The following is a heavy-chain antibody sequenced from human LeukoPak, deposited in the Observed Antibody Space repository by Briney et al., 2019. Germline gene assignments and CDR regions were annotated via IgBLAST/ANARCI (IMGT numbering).Heavy chain of an antibody. J-gene: IGHJ5*02. CDR2: IYYSGST. CDR3: ARYSWYADNWFDP. Sequence: SETLSLTCTVSGGSISSSSYYWGWIRQPPGKGLEWIGSIYYSGSTYYNPSLKSRVTISVDTSKNQFSLKLSSVTAADTAVYYCARYSWYADNWFDPWGQGTLVTVSS. D-gene: IGHD6-13*01. V-gene: IGHV4-39*07. CDR1: GGSISSSSYY.